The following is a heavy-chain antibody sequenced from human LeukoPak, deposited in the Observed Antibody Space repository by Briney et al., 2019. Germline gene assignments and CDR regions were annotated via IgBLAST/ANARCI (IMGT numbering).Heavy chain of an antibody. CDR2: IYSDNT. CDR1: GFTVSINS. CDR3: ARSGVTNFDY. V-gene: IGHV3-53*01. Sequence: GGSLRLSCTVSGFTVSINSMSGVRQAPGKGLEWVSFIYSDNTHYSDSVKGRFTISRDNSKNTLYLQMTSLKTEDTAVYYCARSGVTNFDYWGQGTLVTVSS. D-gene: IGHD2-21*02. J-gene: IGHJ4*02.